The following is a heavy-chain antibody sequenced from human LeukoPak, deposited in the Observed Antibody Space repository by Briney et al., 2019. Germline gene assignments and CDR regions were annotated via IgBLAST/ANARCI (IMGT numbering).Heavy chain of an antibody. J-gene: IGHJ1*01. D-gene: IGHD3-22*01. V-gene: IGHV4-61*02. CDR2: IYTSGST. CDR1: GGSISSGSYY. Sequence: SETLSLTCTVSGGSISSGSYYWSWIRQPAGKGLEWIGRIYTSGSTNYNPSLKSRVTMSVDTSKNQFSLKLSSVTAADTAVYYCARDTYYYDSSGPTLQHWGQGTLVTVSS. CDR3: ARDTYYYDSSGPTLQH.